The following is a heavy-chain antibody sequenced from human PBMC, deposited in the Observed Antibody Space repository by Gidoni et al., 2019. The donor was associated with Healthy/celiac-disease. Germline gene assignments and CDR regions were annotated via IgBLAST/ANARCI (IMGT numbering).Heavy chain of an antibody. CDR2: INPNSGGT. CDR1: GYTFTGYY. CDR3: ASLSGYCSSTSCYLYYGMDV. D-gene: IGHD2-2*01. V-gene: IGHV1-2*02. Sequence: QVQLVQSGAEVKKPGASVKVSCKASGYTFTGYYMHWVRQAPGQGLEWMGWINPNSGGTNYAQKFQGRVTMTRDTSSSTAYMELSRLRSDDTAVYYCASLSGYCSSTSCYLYYGMDVWGQGTTVTVSS. J-gene: IGHJ6*02.